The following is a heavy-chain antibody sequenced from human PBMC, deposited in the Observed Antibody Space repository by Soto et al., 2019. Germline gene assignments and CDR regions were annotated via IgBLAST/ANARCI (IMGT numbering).Heavy chain of an antibody. D-gene: IGHD3-3*01. V-gene: IGHV3-73*01. CDR1: GFTFSGSA. Sequence: EVQLVESGGGLVQPGGSLKLSCAASGFTFSGSAMYWVRQASGKGLEWVGRIRSKGNNYATVYGASLKGRFTISRDDAKNTAYLQMNSLNTEDTAVYYCSRQASDFWSGKPQYYMDVWGKGTTVTVSS. CDR2: IRSKGNNYAT. J-gene: IGHJ6*03. CDR3: SRQASDFWSGKPQYYMDV.